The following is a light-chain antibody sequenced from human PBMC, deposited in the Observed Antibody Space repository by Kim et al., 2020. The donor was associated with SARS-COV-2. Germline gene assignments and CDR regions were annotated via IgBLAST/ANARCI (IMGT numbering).Light chain of an antibody. CDR2: DAS. CDR1: TDITNF. J-gene: IGKJ2*01. CDR3: QHYDNFPYT. Sequence: SAFVGDKVTITCQASTDITNFLNWYQQRPGKAPKLRMYDASILESGVPSRFTGSGYGTHFILTINDLQPEDIATYYCQHYDNFPYTFGPGTKLEI. V-gene: IGKV1-33*01.